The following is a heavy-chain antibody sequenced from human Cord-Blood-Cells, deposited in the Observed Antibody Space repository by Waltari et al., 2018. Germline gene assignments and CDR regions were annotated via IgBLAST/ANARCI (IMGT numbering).Heavy chain of an antibody. J-gene: IGHJ3*02. D-gene: IGHD2-2*01. Sequence: QLQLQESGPGLVKPSETLSLTCPVSGGSIGSSSNSWGWFRQPQGRGLEWIGSIYFSGSTYYNPSLKSRVTISVDTSKNQFSLKLSSVTAADTAVYYCARQILGYCSSTSCYVDAFDIWGQGTMVTVSS. CDR3: ARQILGYCSSTSCYVDAFDI. V-gene: IGHV4-39*01. CDR2: IYFSGST. CDR1: GGSIGSSSNS.